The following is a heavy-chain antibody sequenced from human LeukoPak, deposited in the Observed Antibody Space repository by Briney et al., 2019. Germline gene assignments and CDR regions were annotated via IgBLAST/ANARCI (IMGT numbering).Heavy chain of an antibody. Sequence: ASVKVSCKASGYTFTSYGISWVRQAPGRGLEWMGWISAYNGNTNYAQKLQGRVTMTTDTSTSTAYMELRSLRSDDTAVYYCARAGYCSGGSCFTFYYYYYYGMDVWGQGTTVTVSS. CDR2: ISAYNGNT. D-gene: IGHD2-15*01. CDR1: GYTFTSYG. V-gene: IGHV1-18*01. CDR3: ARAGYCSGGSCFTFYYYYYYGMDV. J-gene: IGHJ6*02.